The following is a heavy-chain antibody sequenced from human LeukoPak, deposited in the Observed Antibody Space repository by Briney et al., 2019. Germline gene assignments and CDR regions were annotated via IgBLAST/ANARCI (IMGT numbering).Heavy chain of an antibody. Sequence: PGGSLRLSCAASGFTLSSYGMHWVRQAPGKGLEWVAVIWYDGSNNYYADSVKGRFTISSDNSKNTLYPQINSLRAEDTAVYYCATNQVGYCSGRSGPTKKGTDYWGQGTLVTVSS. CDR3: ATNQVGYCSGRSGPTKKGTDY. CDR2: IWYDGSNN. D-gene: IGHD2-15*01. V-gene: IGHV3-33*08. CDR1: GFTLSSYG. J-gene: IGHJ4*02.